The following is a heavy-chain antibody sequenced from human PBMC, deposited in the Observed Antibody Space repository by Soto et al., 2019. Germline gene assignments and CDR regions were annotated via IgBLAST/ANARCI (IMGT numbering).Heavy chain of an antibody. CDR1: GFTFSSYS. Sequence: EVQLVESGGGLVQPGGSLRLSCAASGFTFSSYSMNWVRQAPGKGLEWVSYISSSSSTIYYADSVKGRFTISRDNAKNSLYLQMNSLRDEDTAVYYCVRNYDFWSCYYGMDVWGQGTTVTVSS. V-gene: IGHV3-48*02. D-gene: IGHD3-3*01. CDR3: VRNYDFWSCYYGMDV. J-gene: IGHJ6*02. CDR2: ISSSSSTI.